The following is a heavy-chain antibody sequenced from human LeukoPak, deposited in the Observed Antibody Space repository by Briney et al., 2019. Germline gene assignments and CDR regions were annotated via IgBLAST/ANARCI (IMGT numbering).Heavy chain of an antibody. CDR2: ISGSGGST. J-gene: IGHJ4*02. Sequence: GGSLRLSCVASGFTFSSYSMNWVRQAPGKGLEWVSAISGSGGSTYYADSVKGRFTISRDSSKSTPYLQMNSLRAEDTAVYYCAKVPTLYYYDSSGYDYFDYWGQGTLVTVSS. CDR3: AKVPTLYYYDSSGYDYFDY. D-gene: IGHD3-22*01. V-gene: IGHV3-23*01. CDR1: GFTFSSYS.